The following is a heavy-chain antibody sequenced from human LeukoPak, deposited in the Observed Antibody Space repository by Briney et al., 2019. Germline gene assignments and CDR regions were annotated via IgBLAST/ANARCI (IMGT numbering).Heavy chain of an antibody. CDR3: TTGRLD. CDR2: IKPETDGGTS. V-gene: IGHV3-15*01. CDR1: GMTFSNAW. Sequence: GGSLRLSCAASGMTFSNAWMSWVRQAPGKGLEWVGRIKPETDGGTSDYAASVKGRFTISRDDSKSTLYLQMSSLKTEDTAVYYCTTGRLDWGQGTLVTVSS. J-gene: IGHJ4*02.